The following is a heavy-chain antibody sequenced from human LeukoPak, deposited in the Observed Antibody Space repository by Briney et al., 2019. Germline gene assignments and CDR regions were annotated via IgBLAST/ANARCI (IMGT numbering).Heavy chain of an antibody. CDR3: ARVPEGVRGYSYGYGFDY. Sequence: GGSLRLSCAASGFTFSSYEMNWVRQAPGKGLEWVSYISSSGSTIYYADSVKGRFPISRDNAKNSLYLQMNSLRAEDTAVYYCARVPEGVRGYSYGYGFDYWGQGTLVTVSS. V-gene: IGHV3-48*03. CDR2: ISSSGSTI. CDR1: GFTFSSYE. D-gene: IGHD5-18*01. J-gene: IGHJ4*02.